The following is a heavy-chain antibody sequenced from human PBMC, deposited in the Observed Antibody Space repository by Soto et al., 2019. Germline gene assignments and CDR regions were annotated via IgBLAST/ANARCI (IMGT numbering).Heavy chain of an antibody. CDR2: IYYSGST. Sequence: SETLSLTCTVSGGSISSSSYYWGWIRQPPGKGLEWIGSIYYSGSTYYNPSLKSRVTISVDTSKNQFSLKLSSVTAADTAVYYCARVVRGVIITSGAFDIWGQGTMVTVSS. CDR1: GGSISSSSYY. V-gene: IGHV4-39*01. J-gene: IGHJ3*02. D-gene: IGHD3-10*01. CDR3: ARVVRGVIITSGAFDI.